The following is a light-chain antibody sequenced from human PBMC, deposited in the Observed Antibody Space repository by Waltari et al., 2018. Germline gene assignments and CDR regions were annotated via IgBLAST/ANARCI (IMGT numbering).Light chain of an antibody. V-gene: IGLV2-14*03. CDR3: SSYTTSSTVV. CDR1: SSDVGAYNY. J-gene: IGLJ2*01. CDR2: VVR. Sequence: QSALTQPASVSGSPGQSITISCTGTSSDVGAYNYVSWYRQHPGTAPKLLIFVVRYRPSGVANLFSGSKSGNTASLTISGLQAEDEADYYCSSYTTSSTVVFGGGTKLTVL.